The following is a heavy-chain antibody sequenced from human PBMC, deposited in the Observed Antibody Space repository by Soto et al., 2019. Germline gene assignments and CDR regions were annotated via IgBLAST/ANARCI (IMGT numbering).Heavy chain of an antibody. CDR3: ARDRPTWEIIPTLFDY. Sequence: QVQLVQSGAEVKKSGASVKVSCKGSGYTFTSYGISWVRQAPGQGLEWMGWISAYKRNTNYAQKLQGRVTMTTDTYTSTAYMELRSLRSDDTAMYYCARDRPTWEIIPTLFDYWGQGTLVTVSS. D-gene: IGHD3-22*01. J-gene: IGHJ4*02. CDR2: ISAYKRNT. V-gene: IGHV1-18*01. CDR1: GYTFTSYG.